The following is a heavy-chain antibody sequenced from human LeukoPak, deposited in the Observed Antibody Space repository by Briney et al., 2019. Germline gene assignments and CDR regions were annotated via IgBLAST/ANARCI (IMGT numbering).Heavy chain of an antibody. V-gene: IGHV1-8*01. CDR2: MNPNSGNT. D-gene: IGHD6-19*01. J-gene: IGHJ6*02. CDR3: ARGGGSGWPYYYYGMDV. CDR1: GYTFTSYD. Sequence: ASVKVSCKASGYTFTSYDINWVRQATGQGLEWMGWMNPNSGNTGYAQKFQGRVTMTRNTSISTAYMELSSLRSEDTAVYYCARGGGSGWPYYYYGMDVWGQGTTVTVSS.